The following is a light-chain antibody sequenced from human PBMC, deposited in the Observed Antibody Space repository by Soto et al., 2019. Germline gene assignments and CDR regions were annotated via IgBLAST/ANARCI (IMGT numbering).Light chain of an antibody. CDR3: ETWDSSTRV. J-gene: IGLJ3*02. CDR2: LEGSGTY. CDR1: SGHRSYI. Sequence: QAVVTQSSSASASLGSSVKLTCTLSSGHRSYIIAWHQQQPGKAPRYLMKLEGSGTYSKGSGVPDRFSGSSSGADRYLTISHLQSEDEADYYCETWDSSTRVFGGGTKLTVL. V-gene: IGLV4-60*03.